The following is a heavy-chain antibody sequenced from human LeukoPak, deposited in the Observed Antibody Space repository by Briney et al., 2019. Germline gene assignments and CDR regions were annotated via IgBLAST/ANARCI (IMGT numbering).Heavy chain of an antibody. CDR1: GFTFSSCS. J-gene: IGHJ3*02. CDR3: ARYKSLRNSGSCPLGAFDI. CDR2: ISSSSSYI. V-gene: IGHV3-21*01. Sequence: GGSLRLSCAASGFTFSSCSMNWVRQAPGKGLEWVSSISSSSSYIYYADSVKGRFTISRDNAKNSLYLQMNSLRAEDTAVYYCARYKSLRNSGSCPLGAFDIWGQGTMVTVSS. D-gene: IGHD1-26*01.